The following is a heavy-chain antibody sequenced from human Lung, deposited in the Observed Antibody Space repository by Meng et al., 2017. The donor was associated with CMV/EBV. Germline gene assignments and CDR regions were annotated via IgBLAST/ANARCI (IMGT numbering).Heavy chain of an antibody. Sequence: SXAASGFTFSNYAMHWVRQAPGKGLQWLAIISYTGSNKYYADSVKGRFTISRDNSKDTLYLEINSLTPEDTAVYYCARGLRSSQWYGDSWGQGTXVTVSS. J-gene: IGHJ4*02. D-gene: IGHD2-15*01. V-gene: IGHV3-30*04. CDR2: ISYTGSNK. CDR3: ARGLRSSQWYGDS. CDR1: GFTFSNYA.